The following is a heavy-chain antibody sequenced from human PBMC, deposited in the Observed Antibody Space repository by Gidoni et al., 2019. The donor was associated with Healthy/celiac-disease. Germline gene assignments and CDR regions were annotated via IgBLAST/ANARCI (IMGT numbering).Heavy chain of an antibody. Sequence: EVQLVESGGVLVQPGGSLRLSCAASAFTFRIYSMNWVRQAAGTWLEWVSYISSSSSTIYYEDWVEGRFTISRDNDKKSLYLQMNSLRAEDKAVYYWASSGELQLWEAFDIWGQGTMVTVSS. D-gene: IGHD3-10*01. V-gene: IGHV3-48*01. CDR2: ISSSSSTI. J-gene: IGHJ3*02. CDR3: ASSGELQLWEAFDI. CDR1: AFTFRIYS.